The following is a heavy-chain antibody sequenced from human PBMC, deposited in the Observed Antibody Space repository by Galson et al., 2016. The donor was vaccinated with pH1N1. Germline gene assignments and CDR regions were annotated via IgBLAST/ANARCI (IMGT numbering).Heavy chain of an antibody. V-gene: IGHV3-43*01. CDR2: VSWDGGST. CDR3: AKEIQRGSYGMAV. J-gene: IGHJ6*02. CDR1: GFTFHDYT. D-gene: IGHD3-16*01. Sequence: SLRLSCAASGFTFHDYTMHWVRQTPGKGLEWVSLVSWDGGSTYYADYVKVRVTVSRDNSKNSLYLQMNSLRSEDTALYYCAKEIQRGSYGMAVWGRGTTDTVSS.